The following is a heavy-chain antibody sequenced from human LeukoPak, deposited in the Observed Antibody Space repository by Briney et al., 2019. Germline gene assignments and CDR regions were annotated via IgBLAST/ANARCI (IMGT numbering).Heavy chain of an antibody. CDR2: ISTSSAYI. J-gene: IGHJ3*02. V-gene: IGHV3-21*01. D-gene: IGHD3-16*01. CDR1: GFIFSDYS. Sequence: KPGGSLRLSCAASGFIFSDYSLNWVRQAPGKGLEWVSSISTSSAYIFYADSVKGRFTISRDNAKNSLYLQMNSLRAEDTAVYYCARVRDYDYVWGRREDAFDIWGQGTMVTVSS. CDR3: ARVRDYDYVWGRREDAFDI.